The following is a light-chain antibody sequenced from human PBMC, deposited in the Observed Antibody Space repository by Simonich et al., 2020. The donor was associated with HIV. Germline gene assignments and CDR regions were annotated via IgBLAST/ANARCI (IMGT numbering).Light chain of an antibody. CDR1: QSVLYSSNNKNY. Sequence: DIVMTQSPDSLAVSLGERATINCKSSQSVLYSSNNKNYLSCYQQKPGQAPKLLIYWASTRESGVPDRFSGSGSGTDFTLTISSMQAEDVAVYYCQQYYSTPSYTFGQGTKLEIK. CDR2: WAS. J-gene: IGKJ2*01. V-gene: IGKV4-1*01. CDR3: QQYYSTPSYT.